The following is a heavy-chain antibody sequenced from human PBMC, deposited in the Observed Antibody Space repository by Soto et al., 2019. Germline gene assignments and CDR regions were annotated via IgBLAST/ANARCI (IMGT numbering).Heavy chain of an antibody. CDR3: ARLRRDWGDAFDL. J-gene: IGHJ3*01. CDR1: GGSFGSSA. Sequence: QGQLVQSGADVQKPGSSVKVSCKTSGGSFGSSAISSVRQAPAQGLEWMGEIIPVFDKANYAQNFQGRLNITADELTGTVFMELSSMRSEDTAVYFCARLRRDWGDAFDLWGLGTFVTVSS. V-gene: IGHV1-69*01. CDR2: IIPVFDKA. D-gene: IGHD3-16*01.